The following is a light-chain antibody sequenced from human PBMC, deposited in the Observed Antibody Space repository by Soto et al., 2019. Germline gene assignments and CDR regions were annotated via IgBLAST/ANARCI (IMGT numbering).Light chain of an antibody. CDR3: QSYDSSLSGSVV. Sequence: QSVLTQPPSVSGAPGQGVTISCTGSSSSVGTAYDVNWYQHLPGTAPKLLIYGSTHRPSGDPDRFSGSKSGTSASLAITGLQAEDAADYYCQSYDSSLSGSVVFGGGTKLTVL. V-gene: IGLV1-40*01. CDR2: GST. CDR1: SSSVGTAYD. J-gene: IGLJ2*01.